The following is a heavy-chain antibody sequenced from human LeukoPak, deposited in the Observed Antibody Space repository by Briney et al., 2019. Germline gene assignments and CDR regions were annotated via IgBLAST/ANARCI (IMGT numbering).Heavy chain of an antibody. J-gene: IGHJ4*02. V-gene: IGHV3-53*01. CDR1: GFILSTNY. CDR3: ASAPQVSY. CDR2: IYSDGST. Sequence: PGGSLRLSCAASGFILSTNYMTWVRQAPGKGLEWVSVIYSDGSTFYADSVNGRFTSTRDTSKKPLYLQMNNLRADETAVYAVASAPQVSYWGQGALVTV.